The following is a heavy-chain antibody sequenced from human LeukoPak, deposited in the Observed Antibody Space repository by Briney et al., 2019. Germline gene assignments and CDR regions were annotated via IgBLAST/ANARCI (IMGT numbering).Heavy chain of an antibody. Sequence: GQSLRLSCAASGFTFSSYSINWVRKAPWKSLDLVSSISSSSSYIYYADSVKARFTISRDNAKNSLYLQFKNLSAEHTAVNYCARDQASGVLWLGELSYPGAYYYGMDVWGQGTTVTVSS. CDR2: ISSSSSYI. D-gene: IGHD3-10*01. CDR1: GFTFSSYS. CDR3: ARDQASGVLWLGELSYPGAYYYGMDV. J-gene: IGHJ6*02. V-gene: IGHV3-21*01.